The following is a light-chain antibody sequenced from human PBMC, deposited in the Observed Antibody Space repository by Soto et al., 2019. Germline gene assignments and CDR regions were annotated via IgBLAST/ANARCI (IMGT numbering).Light chain of an antibody. CDR1: QSVSSSY. CDR3: QQYGSSPLT. CDR2: GAS. V-gene: IGKV3-20*01. Sequence: IELTQAPATLSLSPGERAPVSCRASQSVSSSYLAWYQQKPGQAPRLLIYGASSRATGIPDRFSGSGSGTDFTLTISRLEPEDFAVYYCQQYGSSPLTFGGGTKVDIK. J-gene: IGKJ4*01.